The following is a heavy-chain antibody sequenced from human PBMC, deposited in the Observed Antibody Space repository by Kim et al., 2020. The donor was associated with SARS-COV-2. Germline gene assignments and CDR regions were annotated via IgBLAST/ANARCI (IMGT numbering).Heavy chain of an antibody. CDR2: ISGSGGST. Sequence: GGSLRLSCAASGFTFSSYAMSWVRQAPGKGLEWVSAISGSGGSTYYADSVKGRFTISRDNSKNTLYLQMNSLRAEDTAVYYCAKDPGSGYYYDLRAFDIWGQGTMVTVSS. D-gene: IGHD3-22*01. CDR1: GFTFSSYA. CDR3: AKDPGSGYYYDLRAFDI. J-gene: IGHJ3*02. V-gene: IGHV3-23*01.